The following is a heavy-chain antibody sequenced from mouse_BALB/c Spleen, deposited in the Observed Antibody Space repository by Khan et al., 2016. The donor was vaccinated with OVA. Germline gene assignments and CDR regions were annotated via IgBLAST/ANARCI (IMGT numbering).Heavy chain of an antibody. Sequence: QVRLQQSGAELARPGASVKLSCKASGYTFTDYYINWVKQRTGQGLEWIGEISPGSGDTYYNERFKGKATLTADKSSSTAYMQLSSLTSEASAVDVCARRNYFGYTCAYWGQGTLVTVSA. J-gene: IGHJ3*01. CDR1: GYTFTDYY. CDR3: ARRNYFGYTCAY. D-gene: IGHD1-2*01. V-gene: IGHV1-77*01. CDR2: ISPGSGDT.